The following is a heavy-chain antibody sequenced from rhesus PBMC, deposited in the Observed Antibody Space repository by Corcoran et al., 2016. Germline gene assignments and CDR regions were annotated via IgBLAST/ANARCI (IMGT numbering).Heavy chain of an antibody. Sequence: QVQLQESGPGLVKPSETLSLTCAVSGGSLSSGYYYWSWIRPPPGKGLEWIGYIIYSGNTRYNPSLKSRVTISRDPSTNQFSLTLSSVTAADTAVYYCARAPLAWWSFDYWGQGVLVTVSS. V-gene: IGHV4-122*02. CDR3: ARAPLAWWSFDY. J-gene: IGHJ4*01. D-gene: IGHD2-39*02. CDR2: IIYSGNT. CDR1: GGSLSSGYYY.